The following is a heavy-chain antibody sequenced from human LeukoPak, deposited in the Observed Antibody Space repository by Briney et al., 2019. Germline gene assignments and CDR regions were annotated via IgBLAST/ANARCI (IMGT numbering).Heavy chain of an antibody. CDR1: GYTFTTYG. Sequence: GASVEVSCKASGYTFTTYGISWVRQAPGQGLEWMGWISGNNDNPNYGQKFQGRFTVTTDSSTSTAYMELRNLRSDDTAVYYCARDGTSTDDYWGQGTLVTVSS. CDR3: ARDGTSTDDY. V-gene: IGHV1-18*01. J-gene: IGHJ4*02. D-gene: IGHD2-2*01. CDR2: ISGNNDNP.